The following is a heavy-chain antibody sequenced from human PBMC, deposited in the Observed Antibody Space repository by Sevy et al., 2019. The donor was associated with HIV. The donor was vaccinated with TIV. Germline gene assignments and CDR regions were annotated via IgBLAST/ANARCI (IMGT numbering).Heavy chain of an antibody. V-gene: IGHV3-7*01. D-gene: IGHD4-17*01. Sequence: GGSLRLSCAASGFTFSGSAMHWVRQASGKGLEWVASIYQDGSEKYYMDSVKGRFTVSRDNAKNSLFLQMNSLRVEDTAVYYCAREGSYGDYMLSYYYGMDVWGQGTTVTVSS. CDR2: IYQDGSEK. CDR1: GFTFSGSA. J-gene: IGHJ6*02. CDR3: AREGSYGDYMLSYYYGMDV.